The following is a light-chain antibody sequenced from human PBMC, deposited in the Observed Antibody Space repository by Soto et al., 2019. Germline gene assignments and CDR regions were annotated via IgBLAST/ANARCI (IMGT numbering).Light chain of an antibody. CDR2: GAS. CDR3: QHYDSSVCT. J-gene: IGKJ2*02. CDR1: QSVRGSY. V-gene: IGKV3-20*01. Sequence: ELVLTQSPGTLSLSPGDSVTLSCRASQSVRGSYLAWYQQKPGQAPRLLIYGASSRATGIPGRFSGSGSGTDFTLTITSLEPDDFAVYYCQHYDSSVCTFCRGSKWEIK.